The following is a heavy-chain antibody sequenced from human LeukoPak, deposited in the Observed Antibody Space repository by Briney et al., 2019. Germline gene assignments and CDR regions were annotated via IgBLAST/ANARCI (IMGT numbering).Heavy chain of an antibody. V-gene: IGHV4-59*01. D-gene: IGHD5-18*01. CDR3: ARGGTNTAMGAFDY. J-gene: IGHJ4*02. Sequence: KPSETLSLTCTVSGGSISSYYWSWIRQPPGKGLEWIGYIYYSGSTNYNPSLKSRVTISVDTSKNQFSLKLSSVTAADTAVYYCARGGTNTAMGAFDYWGQGTLVTVSS. CDR1: GGSISSYY. CDR2: IYYSGST.